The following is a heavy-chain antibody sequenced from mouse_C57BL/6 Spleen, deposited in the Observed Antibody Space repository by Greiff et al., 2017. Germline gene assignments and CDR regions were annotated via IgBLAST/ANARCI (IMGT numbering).Heavy chain of an antibody. V-gene: IGHV1-26*01. CDR3: ARRGTTVEFAY. CDR1: GYTFTDYY. J-gene: IGHJ3*01. D-gene: IGHD1-1*01. Sequence: VQLQQSGPELVKPGASVKISCKASGYTFTDYYMNWVKQSHGKSLEWIGDINPNNGGTSYNQKFKGKATLTVDKSSSTAYMELRSLTSEDSAVYYCARRGTTVEFAYWGQGTLVTVSA. CDR2: INPNNGGT.